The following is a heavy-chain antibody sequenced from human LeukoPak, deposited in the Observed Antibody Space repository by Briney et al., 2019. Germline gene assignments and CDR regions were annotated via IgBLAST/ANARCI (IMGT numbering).Heavy chain of an antibody. CDR2: IYTSGST. V-gene: IGHV4-4*07. CDR3: ARDSGSGSASLYYYYYMDV. Sequence: SETLSLTCTVSGGSISSYYWSWIRQPAGKGVEWIGRIYTSGSTNYNPSLKSRVTMSVDTSKNQFSLKLSSVTAADTAVYYCARDSGSGSASLYYYYYMDVWGKGTTVTISS. D-gene: IGHD3-10*01. CDR1: GGSISSYY. J-gene: IGHJ6*03.